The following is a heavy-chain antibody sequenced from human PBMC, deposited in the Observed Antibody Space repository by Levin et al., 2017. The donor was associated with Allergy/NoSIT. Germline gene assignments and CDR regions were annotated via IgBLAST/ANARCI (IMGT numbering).Heavy chain of an antibody. CDR1: GGSISSYY. Sequence: PSETLSLTCTVSGGSISSYYWSWIRQPPGKGLEWIGYIYYSGSTNYNPSLKSRVTISVDTSKNQFSLKLSSVTAADTAVYYCARERGSYGYYYYYGMDGWGQGTTVTVSS. CDR2: IYYSGST. D-gene: IGHD5-18*01. V-gene: IGHV4-59*01. J-gene: IGHJ6*02. CDR3: ARERGSYGYYYYYGMDG.